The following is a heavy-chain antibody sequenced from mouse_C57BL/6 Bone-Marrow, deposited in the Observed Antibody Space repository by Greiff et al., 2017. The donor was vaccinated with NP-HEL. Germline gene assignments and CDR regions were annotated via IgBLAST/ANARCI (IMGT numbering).Heavy chain of an antibody. CDR3: ARKAYYGRSYEFAY. J-gene: IGHJ3*01. V-gene: IGHV1-50*01. CDR2: IDPSDSYT. Sequence: VQLQQPGAELVKPGASVKLSCKASGYTFTTYWMQWVNQRPGQGLEWIGEIDPSDSYTNYIQKFKGKATLTVATSSSTANMQLSRLTSEDSAVYYCARKAYYGRSYEFAYWGQGTLVTVSA. CDR1: GYTFTTYW. D-gene: IGHD1-1*01.